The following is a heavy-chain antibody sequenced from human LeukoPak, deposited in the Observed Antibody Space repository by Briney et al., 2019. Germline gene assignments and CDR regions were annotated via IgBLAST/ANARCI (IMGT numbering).Heavy chain of an antibody. J-gene: IGHJ3*02. Sequence: GASVKVSCKASGGSFNSYVITWVRQAPRQGLEWMGRIIPILDVANFAQKFQGRVTITADKSTNTAHMELSSLRSEDTAVYYCTREGVYSPDPSSYHRDAFDIWGQGTVVTVSS. V-gene: IGHV1-69*04. CDR1: GGSFNSYV. CDR3: TREGVYSPDPSSYHRDAFDI. D-gene: IGHD3-16*02. CDR2: IIPILDVA.